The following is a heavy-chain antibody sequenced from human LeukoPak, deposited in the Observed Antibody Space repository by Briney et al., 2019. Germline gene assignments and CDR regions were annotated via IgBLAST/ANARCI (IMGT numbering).Heavy chain of an antibody. CDR2: IYTSGST. Sequence: SETLSLTCAVSGGSISSYYWSWIRQPAGKGLEWIGRIYTSGSTNYNPSLKSRVTMSVDTSQHQFSLKLSSVAAADTAVYYCARDGGVRGVNWFDPWGEGTLVTVS. J-gene: IGHJ5*02. CDR3: ARDGGVRGVNWFDP. CDR1: GGSISSYY. D-gene: IGHD3-10*01. V-gene: IGHV4-4*07.